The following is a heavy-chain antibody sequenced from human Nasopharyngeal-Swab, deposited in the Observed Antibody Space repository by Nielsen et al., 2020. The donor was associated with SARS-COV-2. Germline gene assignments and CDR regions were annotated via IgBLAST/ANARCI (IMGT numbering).Heavy chain of an antibody. Sequence: ASVPVSCKASGYIFTAYYMHWVRQAPGQEPEWMGRINPNSGGTNYAQKFQGRVSMTRDTSISTVYMELNRLTSDDSTVYYCARSYSSGWADFDYWGQGTLVTVSS. CDR2: INPNSGGT. J-gene: IGHJ4*02. CDR1: GYIFTAYY. CDR3: ARSYSSGWADFDY. V-gene: IGHV1-2*06. D-gene: IGHD6-19*01.